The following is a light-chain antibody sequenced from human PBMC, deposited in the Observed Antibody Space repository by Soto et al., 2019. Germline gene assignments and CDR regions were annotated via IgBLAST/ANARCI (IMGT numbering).Light chain of an antibody. J-gene: IGKJ1*01. CDR2: DAS. Sequence: DIQMTQSPSSLSASVVDRVTITCRASQGISNFLAWYQQKPGKVPKLLIYDASTLQSGVPSRFSGSGSGTDFTLTISSLQPEDVETYYCQKYNSATRAFGQGTKVEIK. CDR1: QGISNF. CDR3: QKYNSATRA. V-gene: IGKV1-27*01.